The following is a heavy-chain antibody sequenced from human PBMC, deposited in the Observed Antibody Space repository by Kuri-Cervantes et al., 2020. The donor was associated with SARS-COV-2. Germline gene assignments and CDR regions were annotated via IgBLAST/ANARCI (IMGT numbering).Heavy chain of an antibody. J-gene: IGHJ4*02. V-gene: IGHV3-21*01. D-gene: IGHD3-3*01. CDR1: GYTLTELS. CDR3: ATKATPDEWLLYAPNYYFDY. CDR2: ISSSSSYI. Sequence: SCKVSGYTLTELSMNWVRQAPGKGLEWVSSISSSSSYIYYADSVKGRFTISRDNAKNSLYLQMNSLRAEDTAVYCCATKATPDEWLLYAPNYYFDYWGQGTLVTVSS.